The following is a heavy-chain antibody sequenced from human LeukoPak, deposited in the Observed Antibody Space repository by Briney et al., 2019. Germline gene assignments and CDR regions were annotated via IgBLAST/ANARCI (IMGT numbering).Heavy chain of an antibody. J-gene: IGHJ4*02. V-gene: IGHV4-4*07. CDR2: IHTSGST. D-gene: IGHD6-6*01. CDR3: AREFSGTSIAARVFDS. Sequence: PSETLSLTCTVSGGSITSYYWSCIRQPAGKGLEWIGRIHTSGSTNYNPSLKSRVTMSVDTSKNQFSLKLSSVTAADTAISYCAREFSGTSIAARVFDSWGQGTLVTVSS. CDR1: GGSITSYY.